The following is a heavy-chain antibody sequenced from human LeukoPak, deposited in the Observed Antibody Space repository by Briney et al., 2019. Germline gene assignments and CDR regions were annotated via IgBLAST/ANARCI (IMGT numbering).Heavy chain of an antibody. D-gene: IGHD3-16*01. Sequence: ASVKVSCKASGGTFSSYAISWVRHAPGQGLEWMGGIIPIFGTANYAQKFQGRVTITPDESTSTAYMELSSLRSEDTAVYYCARGGGSYYYYYGMDVWGQGTTVTVSS. V-gene: IGHV1-69*13. J-gene: IGHJ6*02. CDR2: IIPIFGTA. CDR1: GGTFSSYA. CDR3: ARGGGSYYYYYGMDV.